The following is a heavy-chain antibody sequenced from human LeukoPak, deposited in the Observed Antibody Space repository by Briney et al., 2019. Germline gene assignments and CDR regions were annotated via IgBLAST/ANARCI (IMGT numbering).Heavy chain of an antibody. Sequence: ASVKVSCKTSGYSFTDYYMHWVRQAPGQGLEWMGWTNPNSGGTSSAQKFQGRVTMTRDTSITTVYMEMSWLTSDDTAIYYCARADRLHGGPYLIGPWGQGTLVTVSS. D-gene: IGHD2-21*01. CDR1: GYSFTDYY. CDR2: TNPNSGGT. J-gene: IGHJ5*02. V-gene: IGHV1-2*02. CDR3: ARADRLHGGPYLIGP.